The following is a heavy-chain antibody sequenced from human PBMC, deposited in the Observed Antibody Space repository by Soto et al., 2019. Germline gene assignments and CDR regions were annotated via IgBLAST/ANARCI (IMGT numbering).Heavy chain of an antibody. CDR1: GYTFTSYG. CDR2: ISAYNGNT. J-gene: IGHJ6*02. D-gene: IGHD6-19*01. CDR3: ARDHKQWLVRERHYYYGMDV. V-gene: IGHV1-18*01. Sequence: ASVKVSCKASGYTFTSYGISWVRQAPGQGLEWMGWISAYNGNTNYAQKLQGRVTMTTDTSTSTAYMKLRSLRSDDTAVYYCARDHKQWLVRERHYYYGMDVWGQGTTVTVSS.